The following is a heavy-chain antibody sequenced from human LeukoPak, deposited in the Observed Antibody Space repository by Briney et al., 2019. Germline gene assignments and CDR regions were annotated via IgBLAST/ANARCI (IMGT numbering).Heavy chain of an antibody. D-gene: IGHD5-12*01. Sequence: GGSLRLSCAASGFTFSNAWMSWVRQAPGKGLEWVGRIKSKTDGGTTDYAAPVKGRFTISRDDSKNTLYLQMNSLKTEDTAVYYCTTGRGYSGYDYLVYYYYMDVWGKGTTVTVSS. V-gene: IGHV3-15*01. CDR3: TTGRGYSGYDYLVYYYYMDV. CDR1: GFTFSNAW. CDR2: IKSKTDGGTT. J-gene: IGHJ6*03.